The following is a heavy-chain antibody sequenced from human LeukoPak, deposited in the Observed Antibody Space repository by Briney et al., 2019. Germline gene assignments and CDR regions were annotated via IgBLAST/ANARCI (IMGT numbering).Heavy chain of an antibody. D-gene: IGHD3-22*01. CDR1: GGSISSSSYY. J-gene: IGHJ6*02. CDR2: IYYSGST. Sequence: PSETLSLTCTVSGGSISSSSYYWGWIRQPPGKGLEWIGSIYYSGSTYYNPSLKSRVTISVDTSKNQFSLKLSSVTAADTAVYYCARVTRLGVYYYDSSGFGFMDVWGQGTTVTVSS. CDR3: ARVTRLGVYYYDSSGFGFMDV. V-gene: IGHV4-39*07.